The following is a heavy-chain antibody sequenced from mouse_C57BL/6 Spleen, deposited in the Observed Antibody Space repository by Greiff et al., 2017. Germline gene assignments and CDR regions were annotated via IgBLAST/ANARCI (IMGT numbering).Heavy chain of an antibody. J-gene: IGHJ2*01. CDR3: ARLVSNTGDFDY. CDR1: GYTFTSYW. CDR2: INPSSGYT. D-gene: IGHD2-5*01. V-gene: IGHV1-7*01. Sequence: QVHVKQSGAELAKPGASVKLSCKASGYTFTSYWMHWVKQRPGQGLEWIGYINPSSGYTKYNQKFKDKATLTADKSSSTAYMQLSSLTYEDSAVYYCARLVSNTGDFDYWGQGTTLTVSS.